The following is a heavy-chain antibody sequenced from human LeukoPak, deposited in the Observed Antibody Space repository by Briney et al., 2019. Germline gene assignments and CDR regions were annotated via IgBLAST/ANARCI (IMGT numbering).Heavy chain of an antibody. Sequence: GGSLRLSCAASGFTVSSNYMSWVRQAPGKGLEWVSRINSDGSSTSYADSVKGRFTISRDNAKNTLYLQMNSLRAEDTAVYYCARGGRERGFALHDYWGQGTLVTVSS. V-gene: IGHV3-74*01. CDR3: ARGGRERGFALHDY. J-gene: IGHJ4*02. CDR2: INSDGSST. CDR1: GFTVSSNY. D-gene: IGHD1-1*01.